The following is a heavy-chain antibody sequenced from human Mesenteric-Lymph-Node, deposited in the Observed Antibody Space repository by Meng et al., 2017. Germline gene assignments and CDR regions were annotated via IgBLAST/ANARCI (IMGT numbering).Heavy chain of an antibody. J-gene: IGHJ3*02. D-gene: IGHD3-3*01. V-gene: IGHV1-2*06. CDR3: ARGRITIFGVVPPFYGAFDI. CDR2: INPNSGGT. CDR1: GYTFTSYA. Sequence: ASVKVSCKASGYTFTSYAMNWVRQAPGQGLEWMGRINPNSGGTNYAQKFQGRVTMTRDTSISTAYMELSRLRSDDTAVYYCARGRITIFGVVPPFYGAFDIWGQGTMVTVSS.